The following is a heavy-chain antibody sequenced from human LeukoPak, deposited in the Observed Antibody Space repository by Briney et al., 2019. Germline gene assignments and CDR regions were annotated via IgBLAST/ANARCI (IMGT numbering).Heavy chain of an antibody. Sequence: PSQTLSLTCTASGGSISSGSYYWSWIRQPAGKGLEWIGRIYTSGSTYYNPSLRSRVTISVDTSKNQFSLKLSSVTAADTAVYYCARDRGIAVAGTSSDYWGQGTLVTVSS. CDR1: GGSISSGSYY. V-gene: IGHV4-61*02. CDR3: ARDRGIAVAGTSSDY. J-gene: IGHJ4*02. D-gene: IGHD6-19*01. CDR2: IYTSGST.